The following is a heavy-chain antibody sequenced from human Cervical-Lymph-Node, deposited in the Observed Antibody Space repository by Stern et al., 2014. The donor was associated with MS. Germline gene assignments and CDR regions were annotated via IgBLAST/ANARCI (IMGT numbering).Heavy chain of an antibody. D-gene: IGHD3-16*01. V-gene: IGHV1-8*01. J-gene: IGHJ4*02. Sequence: VQLVESGAEVKQPGASVKVSCKASGFTFTKYDVNWLRQAAGQGLEWIGLTNPDSGNTASEQKIQRRVLVTKQTSTSTAYMELSGLRSDDTAMYYCATSQGAIWGQGVRVTVTS. CDR2: TNPDSGNT. CDR3: ATSQGAI. CDR1: GFTFTKYD.